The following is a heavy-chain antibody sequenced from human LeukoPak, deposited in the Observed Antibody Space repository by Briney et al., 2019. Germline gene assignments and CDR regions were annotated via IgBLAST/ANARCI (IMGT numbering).Heavy chain of an antibody. CDR1: GYTFTGYH. V-gene: IGHV1-2*06. J-gene: IGHJ6*02. D-gene: IGHD3-3*01. CDR2: INPDSGGT. CDR3: ARDGPAIFGVVLADYGMDV. Sequence: ASVKVSCKASGYTFTGYHMHWVRQAPGQGLEWMGRINPDSGGTNYAQKFQGRVTMTRDTSINTAYMELSRLRSDDTAVYYCARDGPAIFGVVLADYGMDVWGQGTTVTVSS.